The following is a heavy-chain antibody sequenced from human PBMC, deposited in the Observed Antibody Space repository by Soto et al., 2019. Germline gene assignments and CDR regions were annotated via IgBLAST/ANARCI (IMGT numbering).Heavy chain of an antibody. V-gene: IGHV4-31*03. CDR2: IYYSGST. CDR3: ARASYDSSGYALDY. D-gene: IGHD3-22*01. J-gene: IGHJ4*02. CDR1: GGSISSGGYY. Sequence: PSETLSLTCTVSGGSISSGGYYWSWIRQHPGKGLEWIGYIYYSGSTYYNPSLKSRVTISVDTSKNQFSLKLSSVTAADTAVYYCARASYDSSGYALDYWGQGTLVTVS.